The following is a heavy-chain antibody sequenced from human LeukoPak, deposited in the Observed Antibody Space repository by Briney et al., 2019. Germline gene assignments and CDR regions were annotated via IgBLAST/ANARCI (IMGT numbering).Heavy chain of an antibody. V-gene: IGHV4-39*06. Sequence: PSETLSLTCTVSGGSISSSGKYGAWIRQPPGKGLEWMGSMFYSGTTYYNPSLKSRLSISVDTSKNQFPLKLSSVTAADTAVYYCARGRDYYDSSGYYYELMGFDPWGQGTLVTVSS. CDR3: ARGRDYYDSSGYYYELMGFDP. D-gene: IGHD3-22*01. J-gene: IGHJ5*02. CDR2: MFYSGTT. CDR1: GGSISSSGKY.